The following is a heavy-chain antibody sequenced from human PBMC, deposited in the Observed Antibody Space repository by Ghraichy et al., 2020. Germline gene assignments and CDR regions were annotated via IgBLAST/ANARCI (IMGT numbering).Heavy chain of an antibody. CDR1: GFTFSSYW. D-gene: IGHD3-10*01. V-gene: IGHV3-7*01. J-gene: IGHJ5*02. CDR2: IKQDGSEK. CDR3: ARGSWFWWLDP. Sequence: LSLTCAASGFTFSSYWMSWVRQAPGKGLEWVANIKQDGSEKYYVDSVKGRFTISRDNAKNSLYLQVNSLRAEDTAVYYCARGSWFWWLDPWGQGTLVTVSS.